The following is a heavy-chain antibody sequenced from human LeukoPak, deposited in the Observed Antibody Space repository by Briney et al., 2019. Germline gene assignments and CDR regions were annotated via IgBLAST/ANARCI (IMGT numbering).Heavy chain of an antibody. CDR3: ARSYPPGSGSYVDY. CDR2: IDYSGST. V-gene: IGHV4-30-4*01. D-gene: IGHD3-10*01. J-gene: IGHJ4*02. CDR1: GGSIRSGDYF. Sequence: SSETLSLTCTVSGGSIRSGDYFWTWIRQPPGKGLEWIGYIDYSGSTYYNPSLKSRLIISLDTYKNQFSLKLTSVTAADTAVYSCARSYPPGSGSYVDYWGQGTLVTVSS.